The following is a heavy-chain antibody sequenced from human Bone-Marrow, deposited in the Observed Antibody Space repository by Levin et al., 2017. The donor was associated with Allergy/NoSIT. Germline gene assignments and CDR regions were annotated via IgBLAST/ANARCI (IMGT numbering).Heavy chain of an antibody. J-gene: IGHJ5*02. D-gene: IGHD6-6*01. V-gene: IGHV4-34*01. CDR1: GGSFSGYY. CDR3: ARGRGLRWVYSSSANRGNWFDP. Sequence: SETLSLTCAVYGGSFSGYYWSWIRQPPGKGLEWIGEINHSGSTNYNPSLKSRVTISVDTSKNQFSLKLSSVTAADTAVYYCARGRGLRWVYSSSANRGNWFDPWGQGTLVTVSS. CDR2: INHSGST.